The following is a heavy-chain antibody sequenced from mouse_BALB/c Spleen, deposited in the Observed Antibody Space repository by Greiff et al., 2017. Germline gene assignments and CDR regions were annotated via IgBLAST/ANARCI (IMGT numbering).Heavy chain of an antibody. Sequence: QVQLQQSGAELVRPGTSVKVSCKASGYAFTNYLIEWVKQRPGQGLEWIGVINPGSGGTNYNEKFKGKATLTADKSSSTAYMQLSSLTSDDSAVYFCARQDYDYSYAMDYWGQGTSVTVAA. CDR3: ARQDYDYSYAMDY. J-gene: IGHJ4*01. D-gene: IGHD2-4*01. V-gene: IGHV1-54*01. CDR1: GYAFTNYL. CDR2: INPGSGGT.